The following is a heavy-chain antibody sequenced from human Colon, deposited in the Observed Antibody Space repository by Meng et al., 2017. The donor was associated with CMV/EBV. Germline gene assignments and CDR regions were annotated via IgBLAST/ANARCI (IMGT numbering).Heavy chain of an antibody. CDR1: GLRLSNHS. Sequence: EWQVVCTWGVLVRLCCPMRLSCAVSGLRLSNHSMHVVRQAPGKGLVWVARINGNEQTTAYADSVRRRFTTSRDYAQNTLYLQMNSLRAEDTAVYYCTREDSSPMLAEYFQHWGQGTLVTVSS. J-gene: IGHJ1*01. V-gene: IGHV3-74*01. CDR2: INGNEQTT. CDR3: TREDSSPMLAEYFQH. D-gene: IGHD3-22*01.